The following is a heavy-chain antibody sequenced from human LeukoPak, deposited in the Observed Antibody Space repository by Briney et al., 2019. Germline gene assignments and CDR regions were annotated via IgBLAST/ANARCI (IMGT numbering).Heavy chain of an antibody. CDR1: GFTFSSYG. J-gene: IGHJ4*02. D-gene: IGHD2/OR15-2a*01. Sequence: GGSLRLSCAASGFTFSSYGMQWVRQAPGEGLEWVALIKPDGSNKYYADSVKGRFTISRDNSKNTLHLQMNSLRAEDTAVYYCARSRAFDYWGQGTLVTVSS. CDR2: IKPDGSNK. CDR3: ARSRAFDY. V-gene: IGHV3-30*02.